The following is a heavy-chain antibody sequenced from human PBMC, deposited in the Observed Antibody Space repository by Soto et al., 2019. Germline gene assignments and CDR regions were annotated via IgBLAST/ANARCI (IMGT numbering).Heavy chain of an antibody. D-gene: IGHD3-22*01. CDR3: ARSPLYYYDSSGEIDY. CDR2: IYFRGTT. V-gene: IGHV4-59*01. J-gene: IGHJ4*02. CDR1: GGSISSYY. Sequence: SETLSLTCAVSGGSISSYYWSWIRQPPGKGLEWIGYIYFRGTTNYNPSLKSRVTMSADTSKNQFSLKLNSVTAADTAVYYCARSPLYYYDSSGEIDYWGQGTLVTVSS.